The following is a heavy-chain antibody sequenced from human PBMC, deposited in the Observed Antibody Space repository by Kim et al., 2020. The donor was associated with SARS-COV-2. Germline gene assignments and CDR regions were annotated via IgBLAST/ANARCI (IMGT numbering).Heavy chain of an antibody. Sequence: ADCVKGRFTNSRDNSKNTLYVQMNSLRAEETAVYYCAKDHCVTGTTAFDDWGQGTLVTVSS. V-gene: IGHV3-23*01. D-gene: IGHD1-7*01. J-gene: IGHJ4*02. CDR3: AKDHCVTGTTAFDD.